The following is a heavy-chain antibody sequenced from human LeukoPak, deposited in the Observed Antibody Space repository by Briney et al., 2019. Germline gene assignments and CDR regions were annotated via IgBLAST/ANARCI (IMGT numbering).Heavy chain of an antibody. D-gene: IGHD5-18*01. CDR1: GFTFSSYS. J-gene: IGHJ3*02. CDR3: AKATGYSYGPDAFDI. CDR2: ISSSSSTI. V-gene: IGHV3-48*04. Sequence: GGSLRLSCAASGFTFSSYSMNWVRQAPGKGLEWVSYISSSSSTIYYADSVKGRFTISRDNAKNSLYLQMNSLRAEDTAVYYCAKATGYSYGPDAFDIWGQGTMVTVSS.